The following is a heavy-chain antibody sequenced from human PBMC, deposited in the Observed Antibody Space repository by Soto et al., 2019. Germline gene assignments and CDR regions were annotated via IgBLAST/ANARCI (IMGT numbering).Heavy chain of an antibody. V-gene: IGHV1-69*02. CDR1: GGTFSSYT. D-gene: IGHD2-15*01. J-gene: IGHJ6*03. Sequence: SVKVSCKASGGTFSSYTISWVRQAPGQGLEWMGRIIPILGIANYAQKFQGRVTITADKSTSTAYMELSSLRSEDTAVYYCARGNCSGGSCYRPYYYYMDVWGKGATVTVSS. CDR2: IIPILGIA. CDR3: ARGNCSGGSCYRPYYYYMDV.